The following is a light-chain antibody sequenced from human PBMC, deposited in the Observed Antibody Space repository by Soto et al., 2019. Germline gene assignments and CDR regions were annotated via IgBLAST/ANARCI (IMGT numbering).Light chain of an antibody. CDR2: GAS. Sequence: EIVMTQSPATLSVSLGERVTLSCRASQSVSGSLAWYQQKPGQAPRLLIYGASTRATGIPARFSGSGSGTEFTRTSNSLQSEDFAVYYCQQYNDWPPWTFGQGTKVESK. J-gene: IGKJ1*01. V-gene: IGKV3-15*01. CDR1: QSVSGS. CDR3: QQYNDWPPWT.